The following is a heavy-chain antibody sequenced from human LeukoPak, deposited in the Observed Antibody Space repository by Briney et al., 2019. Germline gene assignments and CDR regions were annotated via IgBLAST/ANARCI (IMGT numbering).Heavy chain of an antibody. D-gene: IGHD1-26*01. CDR3: ATSRGAGPFDY. V-gene: IGHV1-69*06. CDR2: IIPIFGTA. Sequence: SVKVSCKASGGTFSSYAISWVRQAPGQGLEWMGGIIPIFGTANYAQKFQGRVTITADKSTSTAYMELSSLRSEDTAVYYCATSRGAGPFDYWGQGTLVTVSS. CDR1: GGTFSSYA. J-gene: IGHJ4*02.